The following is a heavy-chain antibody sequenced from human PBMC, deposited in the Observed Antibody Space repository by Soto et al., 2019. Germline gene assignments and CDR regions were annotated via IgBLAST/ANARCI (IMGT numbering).Heavy chain of an antibody. D-gene: IGHD7-27*01. V-gene: IGHV1-2*04. Sequence: GASVKVSCKASGYTFTGYYMHWVRQAPGQGLEWMGWINPNSGGTNYAQKFQGWVTMTRDTSISTAYMELSRPRSDDTAVYYCARSSGVRGLGQGYYGMDVWGQGTTVTVSS. CDR2: INPNSGGT. CDR3: ARSSGVRGLGQGYYGMDV. CDR1: GYTFTGYY. J-gene: IGHJ6*02.